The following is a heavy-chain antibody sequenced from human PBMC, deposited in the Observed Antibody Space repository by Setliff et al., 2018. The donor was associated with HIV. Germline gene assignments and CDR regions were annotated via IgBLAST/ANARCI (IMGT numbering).Heavy chain of an antibody. D-gene: IGHD5-18*01. Sequence: TLSLTCTVSGGSISSSTYYWGWIRQPPGKGLEWIGTIYYSGSTYYNPSLKSRLTISVDTSKNQFSLKLSSVTAADTAVYYCARRDGYSYGFYFDYWGQGTLVTV. J-gene: IGHJ4*02. CDR1: GGSISSSTYY. CDR2: IYYSGST. V-gene: IGHV4-39*01. CDR3: ARRDGYSYGFYFDY.